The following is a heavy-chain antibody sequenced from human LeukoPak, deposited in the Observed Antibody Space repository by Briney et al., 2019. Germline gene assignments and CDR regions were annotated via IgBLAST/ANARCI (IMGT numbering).Heavy chain of an antibody. D-gene: IGHD6-6*01. J-gene: IGHJ4*02. CDR3: ARDDYSSSSNFDY. V-gene: IGHV1-2*02. Sequence: GASVKVSCKASGYTFTGYYMHWVRQAPGQGLEWMGWINPNSGGTNYAQKFQGRVTMTRDTSISTAYMELSRLRSDDTAVYYCARDDYSSSSNFDYWGQGTLVTVSS. CDR1: GYTFTGYY. CDR2: INPNSGGT.